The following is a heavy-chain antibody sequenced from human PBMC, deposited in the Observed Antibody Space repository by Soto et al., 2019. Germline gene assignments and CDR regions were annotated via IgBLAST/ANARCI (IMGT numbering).Heavy chain of an antibody. V-gene: IGHV1-18*01. D-gene: IGHD2-2*02. CDR3: ARESPPIVVVPAAILSYYYYMDV. Sequence: ASVKVSCKASGYTFTSYGISWVRQAPGQGLEWMGWISAYNGNTNYAQKLQGRVTMTTDTSTSTAYMELRSLRSDDTAVYYCARESPPIVVVPAAILSYYYYMDVWGKGTTVTVSS. J-gene: IGHJ6*03. CDR1: GYTFTSYG. CDR2: ISAYNGNT.